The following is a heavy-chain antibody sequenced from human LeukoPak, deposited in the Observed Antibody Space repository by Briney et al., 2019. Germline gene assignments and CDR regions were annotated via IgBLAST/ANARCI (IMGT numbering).Heavy chain of an antibody. D-gene: IGHD6-6*01. J-gene: IGHJ4*02. CDR2: INHSGST. CDR1: GGSFSGYY. CDR3: ARSRIAARPVDY. V-gene: IGHV4-34*01. Sequence: PSETLSLTCAVYGGSFSGYYWSWIRQPPGKGLEWIGEINHSGSTYCNPSLKSRVSISVDTSKNQFSLKLSAVTAADTAVYYCARSRIAARPVDYWGQGTLVAVSS.